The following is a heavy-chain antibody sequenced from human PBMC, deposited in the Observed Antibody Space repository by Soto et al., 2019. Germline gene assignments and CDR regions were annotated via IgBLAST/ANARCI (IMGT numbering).Heavy chain of an antibody. D-gene: IGHD2-2*02. CDR1: GFTFSSHA. J-gene: IGHJ5*02. Sequence: GGSLRLSCAASGFTFSSHAMHWVRQAPGKGLEWVAVISYDGSNKYYADSVKGRFTISRDNSKDALYLQMNSLRAEDTALYYCARDSCSSTSCYTPFDPWGQGTLVTVSS. V-gene: IGHV3-30-3*01. CDR3: ARDSCSSTSCYTPFDP. CDR2: ISYDGSNK.